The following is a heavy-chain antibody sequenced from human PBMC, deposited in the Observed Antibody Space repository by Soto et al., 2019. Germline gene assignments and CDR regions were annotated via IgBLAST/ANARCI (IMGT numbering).Heavy chain of an antibody. CDR2: IYSGGST. CDR3: ARSSTLRYFDWFRSSTPPYYYYGMDV. D-gene: IGHD3-9*01. CDR1: GFTVSSNY. V-gene: IGHV3-66*01. Sequence: GGSLRLSCAASGFTVSSNYMSWVRQAPGKGLEWVSVIYSGGSTYYADSVKGRFTIYRDNSKNTLYLQMNSLRAEDTAVYYCARSSTLRYFDWFRSSTPPYYYYGMDVWGQGTTVTVSS. J-gene: IGHJ6*02.